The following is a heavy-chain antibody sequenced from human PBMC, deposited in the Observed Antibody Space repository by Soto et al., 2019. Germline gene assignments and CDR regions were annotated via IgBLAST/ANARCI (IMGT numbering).Heavy chain of an antibody. CDR2: ISSSSSYI. J-gene: IGHJ4*02. V-gene: IGHV3-21*01. CDR1: GFTFXXXX. CDR3: AREPYHYDSSGYYYSIGADY. Sequence: PXGSLRLSCAASGFTFXXXXXNWVRQAPGKGLEWVSSISSSSSYIYYADSVKGRFTISRDNAKNSLYLQMNSLRAEDTAVYYCAREPYHYDSSGYYYSIGADYWGQGTLVTVSS. D-gene: IGHD3-22*01.